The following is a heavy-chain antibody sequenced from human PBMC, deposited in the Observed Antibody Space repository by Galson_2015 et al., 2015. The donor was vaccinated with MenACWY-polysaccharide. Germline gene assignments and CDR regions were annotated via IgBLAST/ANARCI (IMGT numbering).Heavy chain of an antibody. Sequence: SLRLSCAASGFTFSSNWMHWVRHAPGKGLVWVSLIKSDGCSTSYADSVKGRFTISRDNAKNTLHLQMNSLRVEDTALYYCARDGTGTVAGALDIWGQGTMVTVSS. CDR3: ARDGTGTVAGALDI. CDR1: GFTFSSNW. CDR2: IKSDGCST. D-gene: IGHD1/OR15-1a*01. V-gene: IGHV3-74*01. J-gene: IGHJ3*02.